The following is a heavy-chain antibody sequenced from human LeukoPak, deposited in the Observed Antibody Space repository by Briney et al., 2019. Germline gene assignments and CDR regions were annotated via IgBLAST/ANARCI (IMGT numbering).Heavy chain of an antibody. J-gene: IGHJ4*02. CDR1: GYTFTGYY. CDR3: ARDQRITGTDSDY. D-gene: IGHD1-7*01. V-gene: IGHV1-2*02. CDR2: INPNSGGT. Sequence: ASVKVSCKASGYTFTGYYMHWVRQAPGQGLEWMGWINPNSGGTNYAQKFQGRVTMTRDTSISTAYMELSRLRSDDTAVYYCARDQRITGTDSDYWAQGTLVTVSS.